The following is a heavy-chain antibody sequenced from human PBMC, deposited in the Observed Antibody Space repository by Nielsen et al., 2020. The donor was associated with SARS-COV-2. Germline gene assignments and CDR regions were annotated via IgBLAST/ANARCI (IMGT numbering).Heavy chain of an antibody. Sequence: GGSLRLSCAASGFTFSSYGMHWVRQAPGKGLEWVAVIWYDGSNKYYADSVKGRFTISRDNSKNTLYLQMNSLRAEDTAVYYCARDAPAQWLVILPARGEFDYWGQGTLVTVSS. CDR2: IWYDGSNK. CDR1: GFTFSSYG. V-gene: IGHV3-33*01. D-gene: IGHD6-19*01. CDR3: ARDAPAQWLVILPARGEFDY. J-gene: IGHJ4*02.